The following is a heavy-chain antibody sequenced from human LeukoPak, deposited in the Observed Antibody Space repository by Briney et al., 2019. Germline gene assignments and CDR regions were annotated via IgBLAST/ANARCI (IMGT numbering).Heavy chain of an antibody. D-gene: IGHD3-22*01. Sequence: GGSLRLSCTASGFTFSSYGMHWVRQAPGKGLEWLTIIWYDGSDKYYADSVKGRFTISRDNSKNTLYLQMNSLRAEDTAVYYCGKDLGSNGNYLDGVDYWGQGTLVTVSS. CDR2: IWYDGSDK. CDR3: GKDLGSNGNYLDGVDY. V-gene: IGHV3-33*06. J-gene: IGHJ4*02. CDR1: GFTFSSYG.